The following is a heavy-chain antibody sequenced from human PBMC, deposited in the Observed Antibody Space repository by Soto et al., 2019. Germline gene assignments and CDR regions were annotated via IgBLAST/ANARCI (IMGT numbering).Heavy chain of an antibody. D-gene: IGHD3-10*01. J-gene: IGHJ5*02. CDR3: ARGITMVRWFDP. V-gene: IGHV4-59*01. Sequence: TLSLTCTVSGGSISSYYWSWIRQPPGKGLEWIGYIYYSGSTNYNPSLKSRVTTSVDTSKNQFSLKLSSVTAADTAVYYCARGITMVRWFDPWGQGTLVTVSS. CDR1: GGSISSYY. CDR2: IYYSGST.